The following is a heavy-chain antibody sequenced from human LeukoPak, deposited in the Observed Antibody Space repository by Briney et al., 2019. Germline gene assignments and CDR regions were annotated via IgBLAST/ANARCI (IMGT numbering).Heavy chain of an antibody. CDR2: INPSSGAT. CDR3: ARATNFYYYYDMDV. CDR1: GYTFTSYY. J-gene: IGHJ6*02. D-gene: IGHD1-26*01. V-gene: IGHV1-46*01. Sequence: ASVKVSCKTSGYTFTSYYIHWVRQAPGQGLEWMGIINPSSGATNYAQKFQGRVTMTRDTSTSTVYMELSSQRSEDTAVYYCARATNFYYYYDMDVWGQGTTVTVSS.